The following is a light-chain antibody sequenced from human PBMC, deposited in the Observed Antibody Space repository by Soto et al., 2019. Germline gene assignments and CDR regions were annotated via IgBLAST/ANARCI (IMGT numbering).Light chain of an antibody. J-gene: IGKJ3*01. V-gene: IGKV1-33*01. CDR3: QKFDRLPLT. CDR2: DAS. CDR1: QDISIY. Sequence: DIQMTQSPSSLSASVGDRVTITCQASQDISIYLNWYHQKPGKAPYLLIYDASNLETGVPSRFSGSGSGKYFPLPINSLQPEDIGTYFCQKFDRLPLTFGPGPKVDFK.